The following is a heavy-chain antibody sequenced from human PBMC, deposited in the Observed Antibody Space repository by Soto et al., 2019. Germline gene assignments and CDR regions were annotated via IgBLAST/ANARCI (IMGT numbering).Heavy chain of an antibody. CDR2: ISYDGSNK. V-gene: IGHV3-30-3*01. CDR3: ASLGNTYYYGSGSFRNWFDP. D-gene: IGHD3-10*01. Sequence: QVQLVESGGGVVQPGRSLRLSCAASGFTFSSYAMHWVRQAPGKGLVWVAVISYDGSNKYYADSVKGRFTISRDNSKNTLYLQMNSLRAEDTAVYYCASLGNTYYYGSGSFRNWFDPWGQGTLVTVSS. J-gene: IGHJ5*02. CDR1: GFTFSSYA.